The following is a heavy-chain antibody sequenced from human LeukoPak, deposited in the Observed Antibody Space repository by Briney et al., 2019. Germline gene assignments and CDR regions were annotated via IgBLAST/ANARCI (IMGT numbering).Heavy chain of an antibody. J-gene: IGHJ4*02. CDR2: IYYSGST. CDR1: GGSISSYY. Sequence: SETLSLTCTVSGGSISSYYWSWIRQPPGRGRGGMGYIYYSGSTNYNPSLRSRVTISVDTSKNQFSLKLSSVTAADTAVYYCARDGDYDSSGYWDYWGQGTLVTVSS. V-gene: IGHV4-59*01. CDR3: ARDGDYDSSGYWDY. D-gene: IGHD3-22*01.